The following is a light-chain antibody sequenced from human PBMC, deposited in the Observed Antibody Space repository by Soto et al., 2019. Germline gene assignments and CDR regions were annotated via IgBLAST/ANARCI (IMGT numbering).Light chain of an antibody. CDR1: SSDVGGYNY. CDR3: SSYAGSNNPWV. J-gene: IGLJ3*02. CDR2: EVS. Sequence: QSALTQPPFASGSPGQSVTISCTGTSSDVGGYNYVCWYQQHPGKAPKLMISEVSKRPSGVPDRFSGSKSGNTASLTVSGLQAEDEADYYCSSYAGSNNPWVFGGGTKLTVL. V-gene: IGLV2-8*01.